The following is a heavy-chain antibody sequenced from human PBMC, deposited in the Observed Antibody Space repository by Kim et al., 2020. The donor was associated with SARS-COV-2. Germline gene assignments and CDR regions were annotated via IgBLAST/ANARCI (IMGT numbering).Heavy chain of an antibody. D-gene: IGHD6-19*01. V-gene: IGHV7-4-1*02. CDR3: ARVDSSGWYGGFDY. J-gene: IGHJ4*02. Sequence: APGFTGRFVFSLDTSVSTAYLQISSLKAEDTAVYYCARVDSSGWYGGFDYWGQGTLVTVSS.